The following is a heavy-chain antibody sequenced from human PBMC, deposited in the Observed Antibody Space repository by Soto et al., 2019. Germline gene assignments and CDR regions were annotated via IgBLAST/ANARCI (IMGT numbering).Heavy chain of an antibody. D-gene: IGHD4-17*01. CDR3: AKESELKTTVSYHFDY. J-gene: IGHJ4*02. CDR1: GFTFDDYA. CDR2: ISWNSGSI. V-gene: IGHV3-9*01. Sequence: GGSLRLSCAASGFTFDDYAMHWVRQAPGKGLEWVSGISWNSGSIGYADSVKGRFTISRDNAKNSLYLQMNSLRAEDTALYYCAKESELKTTVSYHFDYWGQGTLVTVSS.